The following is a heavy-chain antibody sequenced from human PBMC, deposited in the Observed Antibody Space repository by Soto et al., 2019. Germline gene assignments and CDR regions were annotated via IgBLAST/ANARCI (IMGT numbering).Heavy chain of an antibody. CDR3: AKDKLTGYYSGYFDY. CDR1: GFTFSSYG. Sequence: GGSLRLSCAASGFTFSSYGMHWVRQAPGKGLEWVAVISYDGSNKYYADSVKGRFTISRDNSKNTLYLQMNSLRAEDTAVYYCAKDKLTGYYSGYFDYWGQGTLVTVSS. D-gene: IGHD3-9*01. J-gene: IGHJ4*02. V-gene: IGHV3-30*18. CDR2: ISYDGSNK.